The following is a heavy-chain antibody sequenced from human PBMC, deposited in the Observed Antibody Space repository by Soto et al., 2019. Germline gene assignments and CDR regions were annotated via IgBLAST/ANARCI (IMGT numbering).Heavy chain of an antibody. J-gene: IGHJ5*02. V-gene: IGHV4-34*01. CDR1: GGSFSGYY. CDR3: ASLGYDFWSARNWFDP. D-gene: IGHD3-3*01. CDR2: INHSGST. Sequence: KPXGTLSLTCAVYGGSFSGYYWSWIRQPPGKGLEWIGEINHSGSTNYNPSLKSRVTISVDTSKNQFSLKLSSVTAADTAVYYCASLGYDFWSARNWFDPWGQGTLVTV.